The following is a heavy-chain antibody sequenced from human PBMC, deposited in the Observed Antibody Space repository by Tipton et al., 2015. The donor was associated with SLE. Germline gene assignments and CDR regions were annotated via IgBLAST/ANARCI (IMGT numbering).Heavy chain of an antibody. CDR1: GGSISSYY. CDR3: ASESRGTTVTTGFDY. Sequence: TLSLTCTVSGGSISSYYWNWIRQPPGKGLEWIGYIYYSGSTNYNPSLKSRVTISVDTSKNQFSLKLSSVTAADTAVYYCASESRGTTVTTGFDYWGQGTLVTVSS. J-gene: IGHJ4*02. V-gene: IGHV4-59*08. CDR2: IYYSGST. D-gene: IGHD4-17*01.